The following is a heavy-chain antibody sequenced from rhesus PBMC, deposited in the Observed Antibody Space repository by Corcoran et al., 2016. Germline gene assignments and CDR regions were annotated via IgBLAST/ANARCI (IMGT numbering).Heavy chain of an antibody. D-gene: IGHD6-25*01. CDR1: GGSTSDSYR. Sequence: QVQLQESGPGVVKPSETLSLTCAVSGGSTSDSYRWSWIRQPPGKGLEWIVSIYGSSTRTTYNPSLHSRVTISKDTSKNQFSLKLSSVTAADTAVYYCARRPWGGSGHFDYWGQGVLVTVSS. CDR2: IYGSSTRT. V-gene: IGHV4S10*01. J-gene: IGHJ4*01. CDR3: ARRPWGGSGHFDY.